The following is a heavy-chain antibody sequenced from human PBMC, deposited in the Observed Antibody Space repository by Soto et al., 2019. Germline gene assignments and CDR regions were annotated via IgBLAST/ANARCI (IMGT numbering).Heavy chain of an antibody. V-gene: IGHV3-23*01. J-gene: IGHJ4*02. D-gene: IGHD2-15*01. CDR1: GFTFSSYA. CDR2: VSIGGST. CDR3: AKRRGAGGHFDY. Sequence: DVQLLESGGGLVQPAGSLRLSCAASGFTFSSYAMGWVRQGPGKGLEWVAVVSIGGSTQYADSVRGRFTISRDNSKNTWSLQMNSLTAEDTAVYFCAKRRGAGGHFDYWGQGALGTVSS.